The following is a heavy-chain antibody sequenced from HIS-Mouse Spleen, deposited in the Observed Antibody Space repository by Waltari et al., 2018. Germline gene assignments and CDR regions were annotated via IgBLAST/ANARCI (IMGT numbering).Heavy chain of an antibody. J-gene: IGHJ4*02. V-gene: IGHV3-53*02. Sequence: EVQLVETGGGLIQPGGSLRLSCAASGFTVSSNYMSWVRQAAGKGLEGVSGIYSGGRTYDADAVKGRLTISRDKSKNTLYLQMNSLRAEDTAVYYCARHYYYGSGSYYFDYWGQGTLVTVSS. CDR3: ARHYYYGSGSYYFDY. D-gene: IGHD3-10*01. CDR1: GFTVSSNY. CDR2: IYSGGRT.